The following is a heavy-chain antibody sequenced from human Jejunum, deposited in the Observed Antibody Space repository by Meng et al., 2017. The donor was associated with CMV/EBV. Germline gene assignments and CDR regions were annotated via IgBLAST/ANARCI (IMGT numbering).Heavy chain of an antibody. CDR3: ARGLRGYLLAFDP. J-gene: IGHJ5*02. Sequence: VSSASINIYYWTWIRQPPGKGLEWIGYVSDIGRTNYNASLRSRVTMSLDTSNKHFFLKLSSVTAADTAVYYCARGLRGYLLAFDPWGQGSLVTVSS. CDR1: SASINIYY. CDR2: VSDIGRT. D-gene: IGHD3-10*01. V-gene: IGHV4-59*13.